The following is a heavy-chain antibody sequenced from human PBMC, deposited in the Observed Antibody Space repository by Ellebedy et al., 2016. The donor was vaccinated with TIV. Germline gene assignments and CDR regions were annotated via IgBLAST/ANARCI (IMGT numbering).Heavy chain of an antibody. Sequence: GSLRLXXTVSGDSISSYYWSWIRQPPGKGLEWIGEINHSGSTNYNPSLKSRVTISVDTSKNQFSLKLSSVTAADTAVYYCARGSGAILDYWGQGTLVTVSS. V-gene: IGHV4-34*01. CDR1: GDSISSYY. J-gene: IGHJ4*02. CDR2: INHSGST. D-gene: IGHD1-14*01. CDR3: ARGSGAILDY.